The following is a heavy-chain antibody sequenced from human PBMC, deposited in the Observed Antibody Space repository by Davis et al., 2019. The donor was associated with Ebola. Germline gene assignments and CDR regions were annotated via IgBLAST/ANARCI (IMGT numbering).Heavy chain of an antibody. V-gene: IGHV3-30*18. J-gene: IGHJ4*02. CDR2: VSFDGKNN. CDR3: AKIGLYGGDSRNDY. CDR1: GFMFRNYG. Sequence: PGGSLRLSCAASGFMFRNYGMHWIRQAPGRGLEWVAVVSFDGKNNYTAESVRGRFSVSRDNSKNTVYLQMSNLRPDDTALYYCAKIGLYGGDSRNDYWGQGTLVTVSS. D-gene: IGHD4-23*01.